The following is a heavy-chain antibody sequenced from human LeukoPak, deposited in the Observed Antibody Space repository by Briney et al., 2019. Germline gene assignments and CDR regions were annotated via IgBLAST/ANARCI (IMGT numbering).Heavy chain of an antibody. CDR2: ISAYNGNT. V-gene: IGHV1-18*01. CDR1: GYTFTSYG. CDR3: ARDSRSVSVAGTRYYFDY. J-gene: IGHJ4*02. Sequence: GASVKVSCKASGYTFTSYGISWVRQAPGQGLEWMGWISAYNGNTNYAQKLQGRVTMTTDTSTSTAYMELRSLRSDDTAVYYCARDSRSVSVAGTRYYFDYWGQGTLVTVSS. D-gene: IGHD6-19*01.